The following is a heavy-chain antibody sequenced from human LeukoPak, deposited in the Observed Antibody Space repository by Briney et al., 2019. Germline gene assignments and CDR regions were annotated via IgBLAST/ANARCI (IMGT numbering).Heavy chain of an antibody. CDR2: IYYSGST. V-gene: IGHV4-59*08. CDR3: ARRAKYGGYGY. CDR1: GGSISSYY. Sequence: SETLSLTCTVSGGSISSYYWSWIRQPPGKGLEWIGYIYYSGSTNYNPSLKSRVTISVDTSKNQFSLKLSSVTAADTAVYYCARRAKYGGYGYWGQGTLVTVSS. D-gene: IGHD5-12*01. J-gene: IGHJ4*02.